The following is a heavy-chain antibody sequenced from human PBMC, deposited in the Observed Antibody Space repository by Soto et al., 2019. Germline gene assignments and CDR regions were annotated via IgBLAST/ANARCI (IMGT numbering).Heavy chain of an antibody. CDR1: GGSLSSGDFY. J-gene: IGHJ4*02. V-gene: IGHV4-30-4*01. D-gene: IGHD1-26*01. CDR3: ASAIGGLWDFDF. CDR2: IYHSGST. Sequence: SETLSLTCTVSGGSLSSGDFYWSWIRQPPGKGLEWIGYIYHSGSTYYNPSLKRRLSISVDKSKNQFSLNLSSVTAADTAVYYCASAIGGLWDFDFWGPGPLVTVSS.